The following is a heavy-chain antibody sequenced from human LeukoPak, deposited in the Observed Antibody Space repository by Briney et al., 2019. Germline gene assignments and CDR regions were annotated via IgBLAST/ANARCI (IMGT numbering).Heavy chain of an antibody. CDR3: VRIIYFDY. J-gene: IGHJ4*02. D-gene: IGHD1-14*01. Sequence: GGSLRLSCAASGFSFSKYNMNWVRQAPGKGLEWVSSISGSGGSTYYADSVKGRFTISRDNSKNTLHLQMNSLRAEDTAVYYCVRIIYFDYWGQGTLVTVSS. CDR2: ISGSGGST. V-gene: IGHV3-23*01. CDR1: GFSFSKYN.